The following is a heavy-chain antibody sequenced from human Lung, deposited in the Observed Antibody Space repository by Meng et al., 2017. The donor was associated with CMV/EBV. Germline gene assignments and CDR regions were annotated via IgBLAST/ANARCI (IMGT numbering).Heavy chain of an antibody. Sequence: QVQLQQSGPGLVKPSQNPSLTCAISGDIVSSNSAAWHWIRQSPSRGLEWLGRTYYRSKWYHEYAVSVKSRITISPDTPKNQFSLQLNSMTPEDTAVYYCARGINGGCGDWGQGTLVTVSS. CDR2: TYYRSKWYH. J-gene: IGHJ4*02. D-gene: IGHD4-23*01. V-gene: IGHV6-1*01. CDR1: GDIVSSNSAA. CDR3: ARGINGGCGD.